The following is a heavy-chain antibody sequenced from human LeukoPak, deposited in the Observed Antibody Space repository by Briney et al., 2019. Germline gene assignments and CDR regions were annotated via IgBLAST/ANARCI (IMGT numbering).Heavy chain of an antibody. CDR3: ARRDYSSSSDY. J-gene: IGHJ4*02. V-gene: IGHV4-4*07. CDR1: GGSISNYY. Sequence: RPSETLSLTCTVSGGSISNYYWNWIRQPAGKGLEWIGRLYTSGATDYNPSLKSRVTISGDTSKNQFSLKLNSVTAADTAVYYCARRDYSSSSDYWGQGTLVTVSS. CDR2: LYTSGAT. D-gene: IGHD6-6*01.